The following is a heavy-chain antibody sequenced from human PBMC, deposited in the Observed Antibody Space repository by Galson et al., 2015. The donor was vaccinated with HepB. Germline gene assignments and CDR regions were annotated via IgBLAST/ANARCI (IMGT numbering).Heavy chain of an antibody. V-gene: IGHV3-23*01. Sequence: SLRLSCAASGFTFYNYAMSWVRQAPGKGLEWVSTISGGATYTYYADSVKGRFTISRDNSKNTLYLRMNSLRAEDTAVYYCARDFGYDFWSGTKLYGMDVWGQGTTVTVSS. J-gene: IGHJ6*02. D-gene: IGHD3-3*01. CDR3: ARDFGYDFWSGTKLYGMDV. CDR2: ISGGATYT. CDR1: GFTFYNYA.